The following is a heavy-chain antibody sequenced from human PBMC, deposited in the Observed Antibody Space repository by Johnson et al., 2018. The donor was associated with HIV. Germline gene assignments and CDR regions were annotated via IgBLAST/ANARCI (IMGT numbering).Heavy chain of an antibody. CDR2: ISYDGSNK. Sequence: QVQLVESGGTVVRPGGSLRLSCAASGFTFSSYAMHWVRQAPGKGLEWVAVISYDGSNKYYAASVKGRFTISRDNSKNTLYLQMNSLRAEDTALYYCARAPGYSRAFDIWGQGTMVTVSS. CDR3: ARAPGYSRAFDI. J-gene: IGHJ3*02. D-gene: IGHD5-18*01. V-gene: IGHV3-30-3*01. CDR1: GFTFSSYA.